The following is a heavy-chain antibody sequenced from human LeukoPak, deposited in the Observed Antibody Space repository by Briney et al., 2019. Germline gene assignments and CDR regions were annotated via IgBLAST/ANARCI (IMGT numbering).Heavy chain of an antibody. Sequence: GGSLRLSCAASGFTFSSYEMNWVRQAPGKGLEWVSYISSSGSTIYYADSVKGRFTISRDNAKNSLYLQMNSLRAEDTAVYYCAGGVHYYDSSGYYYTYWGQGTLVTVSS. V-gene: IGHV3-48*03. J-gene: IGHJ4*02. CDR1: GFTFSSYE. CDR2: ISSSGSTI. D-gene: IGHD3-22*01. CDR3: AGGVHYYDSSGYYYTY.